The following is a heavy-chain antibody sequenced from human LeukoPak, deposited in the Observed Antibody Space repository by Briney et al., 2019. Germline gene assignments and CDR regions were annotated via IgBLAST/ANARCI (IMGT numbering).Heavy chain of an antibody. J-gene: IGHJ4*02. CDR2: IIPIFGTA. V-gene: IGHV1-69*05. D-gene: IGHD3-3*01. CDR3: ARGRVIIDSFDY. Sequence: SVKVSCKASGYTFTSYGISWVRQAPGQGLEWMGGIIPIFGTANYAQKFQGRVTITTDESTSTAYMELSSLRSEDTAVYYCARGRVIIDSFDYWGQGTLVTVSS. CDR1: GYTFTSYG.